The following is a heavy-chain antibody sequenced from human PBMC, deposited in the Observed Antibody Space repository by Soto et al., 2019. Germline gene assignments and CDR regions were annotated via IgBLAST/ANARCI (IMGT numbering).Heavy chain of an antibody. D-gene: IGHD5-18*01. Sequence: GGSLRLSCAASGFTFSSYGMHWVRQAPGKGLEWVAVISYDGSNKYYADSVKGRFTISSDNSKNTLYLPMNSLRAEDTAVYYCAKDRLGWSYGQMDYWGQGTLVTVSS. CDR2: ISYDGSNK. CDR3: AKDRLGWSYGQMDY. CDR1: GFTFSSYG. J-gene: IGHJ4*02. V-gene: IGHV3-30*18.